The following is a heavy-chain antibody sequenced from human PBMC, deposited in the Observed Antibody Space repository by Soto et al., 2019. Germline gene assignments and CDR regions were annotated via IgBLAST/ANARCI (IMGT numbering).Heavy chain of an antibody. D-gene: IGHD6-19*01. J-gene: IGHJ5*02. CDR2: IYYSGST. CDR1: GGSISSYY. CDR3: ARDGSSGWYAGWFDP. Sequence: SSETLSLTCTVSGGSISSYYWSWIRQPPGKGLEWIGYIYYSGSTNYNPSLKSRVTISVDTSKNQFSLKLSSVTAADTAVYYCARDGSSGWYAGWFDPWGQGTLVTVSS. V-gene: IGHV4-59*01.